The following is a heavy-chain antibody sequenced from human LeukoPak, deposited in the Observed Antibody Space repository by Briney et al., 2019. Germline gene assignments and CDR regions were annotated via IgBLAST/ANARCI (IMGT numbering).Heavy chain of an antibody. D-gene: IGHD3-22*01. Sequence: GGSLRLSCAASGFTFSSYAMSWVRQAPGKGLEWVSAISGSGGSTYYADSVKGRFTISRDNSKNTLYLQMNSLRAEDTAVYYCAKWEYYYDSSGQNLDYWGQGTLVTVSS. CDR3: AKWEYYYDSSGQNLDY. V-gene: IGHV3-23*01. CDR1: GFTFSSYA. J-gene: IGHJ4*02. CDR2: ISGSGGST.